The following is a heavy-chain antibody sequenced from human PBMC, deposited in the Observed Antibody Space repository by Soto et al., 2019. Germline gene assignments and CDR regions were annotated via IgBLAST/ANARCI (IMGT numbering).Heavy chain of an antibody. CDR1: GFTFSSYA. CDR2: ISGSGGST. J-gene: IGHJ6*02. V-gene: IGHV3-23*01. Sequence: EVQMLESGGGLVQPGGSLRLSCAASGFTFSSYAMSWVRQAPGKGLEWVSAISGSGGSTYYADSVRGRFTISRDNSKNTLSLQMSTLRAEDTAVYYCAKEGDSSGFGYYYYGMAVWGQGTTVTVSS. D-gene: IGHD6-19*01. CDR3: AKEGDSSGFGYYYYGMAV.